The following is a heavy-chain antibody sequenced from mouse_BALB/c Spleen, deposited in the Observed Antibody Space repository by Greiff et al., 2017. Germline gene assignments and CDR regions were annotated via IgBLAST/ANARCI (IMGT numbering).Heavy chain of an antibody. V-gene: IGHV5-4*02. Sequence: DVKLVESGGGLVKPGGSLKLSCAASGFTFSDYYMYWVRQTPEKRLEWVATISDGGSYTYYPDSVKGRFTISRDNAKNNLYLQMSSLKSEDTAMYYCARDLTGYAMDYWGQGTSVTVSS. CDR3: ARDLTGYAMDY. CDR1: GFTFSDYY. CDR2: ISDGGSYT. J-gene: IGHJ4*01.